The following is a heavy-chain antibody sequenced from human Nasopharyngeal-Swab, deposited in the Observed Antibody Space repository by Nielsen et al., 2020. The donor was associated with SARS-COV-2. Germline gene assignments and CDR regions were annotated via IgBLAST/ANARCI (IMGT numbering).Heavy chain of an antibody. Sequence: GGSLRLSCAASGFSISVYWMHWVPQAPGKGLVWVSRISSDGGANYADSPTGRFTLSRDNAKNTLYLQMNSLRDEDTAVYYCLRGMAGYGWFDPWGQGILVTVSS. J-gene: IGHJ5*02. V-gene: IGHV3-74*01. CDR3: LRGMAGYGWFDP. CDR1: GFSISVYW. CDR2: ISSDGGA. D-gene: IGHD2-2*03.